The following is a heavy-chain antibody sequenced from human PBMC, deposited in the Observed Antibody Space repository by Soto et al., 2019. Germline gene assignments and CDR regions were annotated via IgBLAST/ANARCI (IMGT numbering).Heavy chain of an antibody. CDR3: AKDRRPFYETTAGSFDY. Sequence: QVQLVESGGGVVQPGRSLRLSCAASGFTFSSYGMHWVRQAPGKGLEWVAVISYDGSNKYYADSVKGRFTISRDNSKNALYLQMNSLRAEDTALYYCAKDRRPFYETTAGSFDYWGQGTLVTVSS. CDR1: GFTFSSYG. D-gene: IGHD4-17*01. J-gene: IGHJ4*02. V-gene: IGHV3-30*18. CDR2: ISYDGSNK.